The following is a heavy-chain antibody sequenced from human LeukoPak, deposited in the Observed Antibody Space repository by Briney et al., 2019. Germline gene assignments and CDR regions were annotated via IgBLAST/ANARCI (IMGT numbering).Heavy chain of an antibody. Sequence: GGSLRLSCVASGFTFSSYLMAWVRQAPGKGLEWVSSISGSSVSTYYADSVKGRFTISRDNSKNTLYLQMNGLRAEDTAVYYCAGQYCDTLTGYRPLDYWGQGTLVTVSS. V-gene: IGHV3-23*01. CDR1: GFTFSSYL. J-gene: IGHJ4*02. D-gene: IGHD3-9*01. CDR3: AGQYCDTLTGYRPLDY. CDR2: ISGSSVST.